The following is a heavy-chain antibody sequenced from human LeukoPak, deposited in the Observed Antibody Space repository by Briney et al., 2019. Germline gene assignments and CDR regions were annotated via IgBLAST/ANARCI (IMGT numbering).Heavy chain of an antibody. Sequence: PSETLSLTCTVSGGSISSYYWSWSRQPAGKGLEWIGRLYTSGSTNYNPSLKSRVAMSVDTSKNQFSLKLSSVTAADTAVYYCARDREGIAARRYYFDYWGQGTLVTVSS. CDR3: ARDREGIAARRYYFDY. V-gene: IGHV4-4*07. CDR1: GGSISSYY. D-gene: IGHD6-6*01. J-gene: IGHJ4*02. CDR2: LYTSGST.